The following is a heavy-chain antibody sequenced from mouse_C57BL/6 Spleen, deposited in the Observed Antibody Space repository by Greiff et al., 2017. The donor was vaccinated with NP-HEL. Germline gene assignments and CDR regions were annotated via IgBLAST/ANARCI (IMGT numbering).Heavy chain of an antibody. CDR1: GYTFTSYW. Sequence: QVQLQQPGAELVRPGTSVKLSCKASGYTFTSYWMHWVKQRPGQGLEWIGVIDPSDSYTNYNQKFKGKATLTVDTSSSTAYMQLSSLTSEDSAVYYCARTTTVVGFDYWGQGTTLTVSS. D-gene: IGHD1-1*01. CDR3: ARTTTVVGFDY. J-gene: IGHJ2*01. CDR2: IDPSDSYT. V-gene: IGHV1-59*01.